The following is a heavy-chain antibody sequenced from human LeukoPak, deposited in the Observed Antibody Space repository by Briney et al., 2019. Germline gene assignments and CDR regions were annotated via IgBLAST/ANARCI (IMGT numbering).Heavy chain of an antibody. CDR3: ARDLTTVTGAFDI. J-gene: IGHJ3*02. CDR2: IYYSGST. V-gene: IGHV4-59*06. CDR1: GGSISSYY. Sequence: SETLSLTCTVSGGSISSYYWSWIRQHPGKGLEWIGYIYYSGSTFYNPSLKSRVTISVDTSENQFSLKLSSVTAADTAVYYCARDLTTVTGAFDIWGQGTMVTVSS. D-gene: IGHD4-17*01.